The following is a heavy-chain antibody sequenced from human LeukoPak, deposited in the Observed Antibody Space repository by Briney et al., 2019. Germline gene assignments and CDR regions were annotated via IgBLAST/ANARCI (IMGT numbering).Heavy chain of an antibody. Sequence: SSETLSLTCAVYGGSFSGYYWSWIRQPPGKGLEWIGSIYYSGNTYYNASLKSQVSISIDTSKNQFSLRLTSVTAADTAVYYCARQTGSGLFILPGGQGTLVTVSS. J-gene: IGHJ4*02. CDR2: IYYSGNT. CDR1: GGSFSGYY. CDR3: ARQTGSGLFILP. D-gene: IGHD3/OR15-3a*01. V-gene: IGHV4-34*01.